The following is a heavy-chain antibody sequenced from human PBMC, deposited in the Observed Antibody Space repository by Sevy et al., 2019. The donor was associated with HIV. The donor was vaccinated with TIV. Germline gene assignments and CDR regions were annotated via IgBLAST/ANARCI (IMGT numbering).Heavy chain of an antibody. CDR3: VKPDCGGDCYYFDY. CDR1: GFTFSSYA. D-gene: IGHD2-21*02. J-gene: IGHJ4*02. V-gene: IGHV3-23*01. Sequence: GGSLRLSCAASGFTFSSYAMSWVRQAPGKGLEWVSAISGSGGSTYYADSVKGRFTISRDNSKNTLYLQMNSLRAEDTAVYYCVKPDCGGDCYYFDYWGQGTLVTVSS. CDR2: ISGSGGST.